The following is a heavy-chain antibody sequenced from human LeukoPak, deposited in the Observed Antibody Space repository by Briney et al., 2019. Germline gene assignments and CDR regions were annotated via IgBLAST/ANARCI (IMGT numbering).Heavy chain of an antibody. V-gene: IGHV3-53*01. J-gene: IGHJ3*02. CDR2: IYSGGST. D-gene: IGHD3-10*01. CDR3: ARELSTPVHAFDI. Sequence: PGGSLRLSCAASGFTVSGNYMSWVRQAPGKGLEWVSVIYSGGSTYYADSVKGRFTISRDNSKNTLYLQMNSLRAEDTAVYYCARELSTPVHAFDIWGQGTMVTVSS. CDR1: GFTVSGNY.